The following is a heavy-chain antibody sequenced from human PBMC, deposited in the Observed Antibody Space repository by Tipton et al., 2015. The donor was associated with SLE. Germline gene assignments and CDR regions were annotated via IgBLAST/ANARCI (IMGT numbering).Heavy chain of an antibody. Sequence: TLSLTCTVSGGSISTGAYYWGWIRQPPGKGMEWIGSMHHGGGTFCSPSLKSRVTISLDTSMNQFSLKLSSVTAADTAVYYCATQTGDLYYYYYMDVWGKGTTVTVSS. CDR3: ATQTGDLYYYYYMDV. J-gene: IGHJ6*03. CDR2: MHHGGGT. D-gene: IGHD7-27*01. CDR1: GGSISTGAYY. V-gene: IGHV4-39*07.